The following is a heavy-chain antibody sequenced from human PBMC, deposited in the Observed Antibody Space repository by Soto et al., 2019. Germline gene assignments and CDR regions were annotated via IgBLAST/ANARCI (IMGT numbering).Heavy chain of an antibody. J-gene: IGHJ6*02. CDR2: IIPISGTA. V-gene: IGHV1-69*01. Sequence: QVQLVQSGAEVKKPGSSVKVSCKASGGTFGSYAISWVRQAPGQGLEWMGGIIPISGTANYAQKFQGRVTITADESTSTAYTELSSLRSEDTAVYYCARSQGSSTSLEIYYYYYYGMDVWGQGTTVTVSS. CDR1: GGTFGSYA. CDR3: ARSQGSSTSLEIYYYYYYGMDV. D-gene: IGHD2-2*01.